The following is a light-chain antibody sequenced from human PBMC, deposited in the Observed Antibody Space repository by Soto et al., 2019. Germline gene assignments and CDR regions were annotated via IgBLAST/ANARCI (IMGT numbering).Light chain of an antibody. Sequence: DIQMTQSPSSLFASVGYRVTITCQASQDISNYLNWYQQKPGKAPKLLIYDASNLETGVPSRFSGSGSETDFTLTISSLQPEDFATYSCQQSYTTTWTFGQGTQWIS. V-gene: IGKV1-39*01. CDR3: QQSYTTTWT. J-gene: IGKJ1*01. CDR2: DAS. CDR1: QDISNY.